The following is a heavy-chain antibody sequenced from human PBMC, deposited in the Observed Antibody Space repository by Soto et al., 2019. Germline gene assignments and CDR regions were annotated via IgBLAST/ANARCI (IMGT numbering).Heavy chain of an antibody. D-gene: IGHD6-13*01. CDR3: AREGVSSSWYNYYGMDV. Sequence: SETLSLTCTVSGGSISSYYWSWIRQPPGKGLEWIGYIYYSGSTNYNPSLKSRVTISVDTSKNQFSLKLSSVTAADTAVYYCAREGVSSSWYNYYGMDVWGQGTAVTVSS. J-gene: IGHJ6*02. V-gene: IGHV4-59*01. CDR2: IYYSGST. CDR1: GGSISSYY.